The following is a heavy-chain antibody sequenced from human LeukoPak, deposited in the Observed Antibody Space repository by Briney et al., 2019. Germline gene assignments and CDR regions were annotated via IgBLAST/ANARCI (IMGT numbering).Heavy chain of an antibody. CDR2: IYSGGST. Sequence: XSNXXSXVRQAPXKXXEWVSVIYSGGSTYYADSVKGRFTISRDXSKXXLYLQMHSLRPEDTALYYCXXXXXXXXXXXXXXDYXXQXXXXTVSS. CDR1: XSNX. V-gene: IGHV3-53*05. J-gene: IGHJ4*02. CDR3: XXXXXXXXXXXXXXDY.